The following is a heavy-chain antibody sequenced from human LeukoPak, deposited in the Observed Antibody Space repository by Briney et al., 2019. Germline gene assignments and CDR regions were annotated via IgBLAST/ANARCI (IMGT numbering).Heavy chain of an antibody. CDR1: GFSISGGYY. D-gene: IGHD3-22*01. J-gene: IGHJ4*02. CDR3: ARGRGSSGYYTPFDY. CDR2: IYQSGST. Sequence: SETLSFTCTVSGFSISGGYYWGWVRQPPGKGLEWIGSIYQSGSTNYNPSLKSRVTISVDTSKNQFSLKLSSVTAADTAVYYCARGRGSSGYYTPFDYWGQGTLVTVSS. V-gene: IGHV4-38-2*02.